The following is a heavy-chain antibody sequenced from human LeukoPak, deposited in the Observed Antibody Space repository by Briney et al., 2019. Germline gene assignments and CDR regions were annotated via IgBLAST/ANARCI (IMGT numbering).Heavy chain of an antibody. CDR1: GDSFSSTSYY. D-gene: IGHD3-22*01. CDR2: ISGSGGST. CDR3: AQMGNYYDSSGLDAFDI. V-gene: IGHV3-23*01. Sequence: ETLSLTCTVSGDSFSSTSYYWGWIRQPPGKGLEWVSAISGSGGSTYYADSVKGRFTISRDNAKNSLYLQMNSLRAEDTALYCCAQMGNYYDSSGLDAFDIWGQGTMVTVSS. J-gene: IGHJ3*02.